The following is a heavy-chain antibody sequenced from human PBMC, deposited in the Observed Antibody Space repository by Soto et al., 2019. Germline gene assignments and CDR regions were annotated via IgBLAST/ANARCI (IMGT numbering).Heavy chain of an antibody. J-gene: IGHJ6*02. CDR2: IRGSGSTT. D-gene: IGHD3-3*01. CDR3: AKRSVSDV. Sequence: EVQLLESGGDLVQPGGSLRLSCAASGFTFSSYAKSWVRQAPGKGLEWVSTIRGSGSTTYYADSVKGRFTISRDNSKNTLYLQMNSLRDEDTAVYYCAKRSVSDVWGQGTTVTVSS. CDR1: GFTFSSYA. V-gene: IGHV3-23*01.